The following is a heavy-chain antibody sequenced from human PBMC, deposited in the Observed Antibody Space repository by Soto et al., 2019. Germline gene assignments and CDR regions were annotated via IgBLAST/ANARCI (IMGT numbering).Heavy chain of an antibody. CDR3: ARSQGSSTSLEIYYYYYYGMDV. Sequence: QVQLVQSGAEVKKPGSSVKVSCKASGGTFSSYAISWVRQAPGQGLXXXXGIXPISETTNYAQKFQGRVTITADESKSTAYMELSSLRSEDTAVYYCARSQGSSTSLEIYYYYYYGMDVWGQGTTVTVSS. CDR1: GGTFSSYA. J-gene: IGHJ6*02. CDR2: IXPISETT. D-gene: IGHD2-2*01. V-gene: IGHV1-69*01.